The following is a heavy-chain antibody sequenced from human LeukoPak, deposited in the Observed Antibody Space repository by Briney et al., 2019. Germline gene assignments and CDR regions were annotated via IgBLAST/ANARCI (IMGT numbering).Heavy chain of an antibody. D-gene: IGHD6-19*01. CDR2: IRSKAEGGTT. V-gene: IGHV3-49*04. CDR1: GFTFGDYA. Sequence: PGRSLRLSCTAAGFTFGDYAMSWVRQAPGKGLEWVGFIRSKAEGGTTEYAASVKGRFTISRDDSKSIAYLQMNSLKTEDTAVYHCTRVGYDRVSGYSSGWGVDYWGQGTLVTVSS. CDR3: TRVGYDRVSGYSSGWGVDY. J-gene: IGHJ4*02.